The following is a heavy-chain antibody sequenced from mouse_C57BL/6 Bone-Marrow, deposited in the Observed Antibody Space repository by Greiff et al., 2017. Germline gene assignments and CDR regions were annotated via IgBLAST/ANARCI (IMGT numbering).Heavy chain of an antibody. CDR3: AMVNWPLFAY. J-gene: IGHJ3*01. V-gene: IGHV1-61*01. CDR1: GYTFTSYW. CDR2: IYPSDSET. Sequence: QVQLQQPGAELVRPGSSVKLSCKASGYTFTSYWMDWVKQRPGQGLEWIGNIYPSDSETHYNQKFKDKATLTVDKSSSTAYMQLSSLTSEDSAVYYCAMVNWPLFAYLGQGTLVTVSA. D-gene: IGHD2-13*01.